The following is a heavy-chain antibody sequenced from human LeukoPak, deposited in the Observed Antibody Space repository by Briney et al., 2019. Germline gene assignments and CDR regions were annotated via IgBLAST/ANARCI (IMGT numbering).Heavy chain of an antibody. J-gene: IGHJ6*03. D-gene: IGHD6-6*01. CDR1: GFTFSDYG. V-gene: IGHV3-21*01. Sequence: PGGSLRLSCAASGFTFSDYGMHWVRQAPGKGLEWVSSISSSSSYIYYADSVKGRFTISRDNAKNSLYLQMNSLRAEDTAVYYCAREGDSSSSKSPYYYYYMDVWGKGTTVTVSS. CDR2: ISSSSSYI. CDR3: AREGDSSSSKSPYYYYYMDV.